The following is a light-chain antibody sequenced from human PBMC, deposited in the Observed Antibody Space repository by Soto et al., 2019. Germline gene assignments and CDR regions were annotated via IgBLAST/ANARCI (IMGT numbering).Light chain of an antibody. V-gene: IGKV1-39*01. Sequence: DIQMTQSPSSLSASIGDRVTITCRASQSISSSLNWYQQRPGKAPKLLIYAASNLQSGVPSRFSSSGSGTDFTLAISSLQPEDFATYHCQQTYSTPWTFGHGTKVEIK. J-gene: IGKJ1*01. CDR2: AAS. CDR3: QQTYSTPWT. CDR1: QSISSS.